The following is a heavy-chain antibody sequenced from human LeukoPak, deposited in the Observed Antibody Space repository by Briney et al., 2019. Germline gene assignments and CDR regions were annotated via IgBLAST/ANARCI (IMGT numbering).Heavy chain of an antibody. J-gene: IGHJ5*02. V-gene: IGHV3-7*01. CDR3: ARVLPSIVIVPAMNWLDP. D-gene: IGHD2-2*01. Sequence: QPGGSLRLSCTAAGFSFSGYWMSWGRQAPGKGLEWVANINQDGSAQYYVDSVKGRFTISRDNAKNSLYLQMNSLRAEDTAVYYCARVLPSIVIVPAMNWLDPWGQGTLVTVSS. CDR2: INQDGSAQ. CDR1: GFSFSGYW.